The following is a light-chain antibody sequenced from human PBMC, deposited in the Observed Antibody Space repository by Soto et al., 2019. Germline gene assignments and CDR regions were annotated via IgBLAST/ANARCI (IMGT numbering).Light chain of an antibody. CDR1: QSVSSY. Sequence: EIVWTQSPATLSLSPGERATLSCRASQSVSSYLAWYQQKPGQAPRLLIYDASDRATGIPARLSGSGSGTEFTLTISSLQSEDFAVYYCQQYGNSPTFGQGTKVDIK. V-gene: IGKV3-11*01. CDR2: DAS. J-gene: IGKJ1*01. CDR3: QQYGNSPT.